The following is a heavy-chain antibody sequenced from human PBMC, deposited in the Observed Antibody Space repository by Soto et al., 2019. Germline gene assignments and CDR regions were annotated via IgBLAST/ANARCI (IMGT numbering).Heavy chain of an antibody. D-gene: IGHD3-10*01. CDR2: INHSGST. J-gene: IGHJ6*02. Sequence: KPSATLSLACGVCGGSFRGYYWSWIRQPPGKGMEWIGEINHSGSTNYNPSLKSRVNIAVDTYKNQFSLNLSSVTAADTAVYYCARGRGKHGAGGGMDGWGQGTTVT. V-gene: IGHV4-34*01. CDR3: ARGRGKHGAGGGMDG. CDR1: GGSFRGYY.